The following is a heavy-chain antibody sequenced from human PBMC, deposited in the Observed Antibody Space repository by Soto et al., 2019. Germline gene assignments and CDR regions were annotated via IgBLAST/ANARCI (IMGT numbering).Heavy chain of an antibody. CDR1: GFSFTTYGVG. Sequence: QITLKESGPTLVKPTQTLTLTCTFSGFSFTTYGVGVGWIRQAPGKAPEWLALIYWDDQKTFRSSLESRLTITKDTSKDQVVLTITNMDPVDTATYYCTKKGQYQDSSACGRDCYMDVWGKGTTVTVSS. D-gene: IGHD2-2*01. CDR3: TKKGQYQDSSACGRDCYMDV. CDR2: IYWDDQK. V-gene: IGHV2-5*02. J-gene: IGHJ6*04.